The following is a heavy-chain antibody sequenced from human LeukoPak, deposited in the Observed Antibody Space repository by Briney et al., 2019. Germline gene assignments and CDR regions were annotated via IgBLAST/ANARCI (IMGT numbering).Heavy chain of an antibody. CDR3: ARRETAMVSLYYYYYMDV. Sequence: ASVKVSCKASGYTFTSYAMHWVRQAPGQGLEWMGWINPNSGGTNYAQKFQGRVTMTRDTSISTAYMELSRLRSDDTAVYYCARRETAMVSLYYYYYMDVWGKGTTVTVSS. D-gene: IGHD5-18*01. V-gene: IGHV1-2*02. CDR2: INPNSGGT. J-gene: IGHJ6*03. CDR1: GYTFTSYA.